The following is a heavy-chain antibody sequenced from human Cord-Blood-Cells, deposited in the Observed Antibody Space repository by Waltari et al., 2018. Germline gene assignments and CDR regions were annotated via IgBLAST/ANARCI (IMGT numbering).Heavy chain of an antibody. D-gene: IGHD3-10*01. Sequence: QVQLQQWGAGLLKPSETLSLTCAVYGGSFSGYYWSWIRQPPGKGLEWIGEINHSGSTNYNPSLKSRVTISVDTSKNQFSLKLSSVTAADTAVYYCVSERGSGSYLNWFDPWGQGTLVTVSS. CDR3: VSERGSGSYLNWFDP. J-gene: IGHJ5*02. CDR2: INHSGST. CDR1: GGSFSGYY. V-gene: IGHV4-34*01.